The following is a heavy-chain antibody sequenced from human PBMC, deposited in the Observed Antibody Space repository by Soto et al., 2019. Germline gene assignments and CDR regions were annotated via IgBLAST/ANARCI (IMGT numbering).Heavy chain of an antibody. Sequence: EVKLLESGGGLVQPGESLRLSCAASGFRFWTYSMSWVRQAPGKGLEWVSGISGDGSAASYADSLKGRFTVSRDNSKDTLFVQMNTLRVEDTAVYYCAKTRLYDNNDYLRDGFDVWGPGTAVTV. CDR2: ISGDGSAA. V-gene: IGHV3-23*01. D-gene: IGHD5-12*01. J-gene: IGHJ3*01. CDR1: GFRFWTYS. CDR3: AKTRLYDNNDYLRDGFDV.